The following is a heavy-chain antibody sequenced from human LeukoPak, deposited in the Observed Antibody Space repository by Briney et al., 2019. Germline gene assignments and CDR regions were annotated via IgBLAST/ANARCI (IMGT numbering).Heavy chain of an antibody. D-gene: IGHD2-8*01. V-gene: IGHV3-23*01. J-gene: IGHJ5*02. CDR2: ISGAGDIA. CDR1: GFLFSRCA. Sequence: GSLRLSCAASGFLFSRCAMSWVRQAPGKGLEWVSSISGAGDIAHYAESVKGRFTISRDNSGNTLYVQMDSLRAEDTAVYYCAKVKSSLTLIGAWGQGTLVTVSS. CDR3: AKVKSSLTLIGA.